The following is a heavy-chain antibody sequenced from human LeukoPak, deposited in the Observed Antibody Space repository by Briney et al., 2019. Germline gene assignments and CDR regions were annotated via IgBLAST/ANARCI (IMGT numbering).Heavy chain of an antibody. D-gene: IGHD6-13*01. J-gene: IGHJ6*03. CDR3: ARAFSSRSRYMDV. CDR1: GYSISIGYY. Sequence: SETLSLTCTVSGYSISIGYYWGWIRQPPGKGLEWIGNIYHSGTTYYNPSLKSRVTISVDTSKNQFSLKLSSVTAADTAVYYCARAFSSRSRYMDVWGKGTTVTVSS. V-gene: IGHV4-38-2*02. CDR2: IYHSGTT.